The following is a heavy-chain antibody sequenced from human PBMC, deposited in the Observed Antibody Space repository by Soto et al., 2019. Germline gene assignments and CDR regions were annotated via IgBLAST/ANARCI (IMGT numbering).Heavy chain of an antibody. CDR2: IYPGDSDT. D-gene: IGHD3-3*01. CDR3: ARHQTVFGCGMDV. J-gene: IGHJ6*02. Sequence: GESPKIYCKGSGYSYNSYWIGWVRQMPGKGLGRMGIIYPGDSDTSYRPSFQGQVTISADKPISTAYLQWSSLKASHTAMYDCARHQTVFGCGMDVLGQGTTVTVPS. V-gene: IGHV5-51*01. CDR1: GYSYNSYW.